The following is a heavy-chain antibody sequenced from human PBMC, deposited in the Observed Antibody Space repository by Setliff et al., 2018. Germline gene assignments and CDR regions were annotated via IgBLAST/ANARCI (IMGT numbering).Heavy chain of an antibody. CDR1: GGSFSGYY. Sequence: SETLSLTCAVYGGSFSGYYWSWIRQPPGKGLEWIGEINHSGSTNYNPSLKSRVTISVDTSKNQFSLKPSSVTAADTAVYYCARGVYCSSTSCSPGLNWFDPWGQGTLVTVSS. D-gene: IGHD2-2*01. CDR3: ARGVYCSSTSCSPGLNWFDP. V-gene: IGHV4-34*01. J-gene: IGHJ5*02. CDR2: INHSGST.